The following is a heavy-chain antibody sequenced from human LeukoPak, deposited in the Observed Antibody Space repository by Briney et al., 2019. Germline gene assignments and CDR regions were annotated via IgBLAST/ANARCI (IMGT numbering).Heavy chain of an antibody. CDR1: GGSISSSNW. J-gene: IGHJ4*02. Sequence: PSETLSLTCAVSGGSISSSNWWSWVRQPPGKGLEWIGEIYHSGSTNYNPSLKSRVTISVDKSKNQFSLKLSSVTAADTAVYYCASLEAVAASEARWGQGTLVTVSS. D-gene: IGHD6-19*01. V-gene: IGHV4-4*02. CDR3: ASLEAVAASEAR. CDR2: IYHSGST.